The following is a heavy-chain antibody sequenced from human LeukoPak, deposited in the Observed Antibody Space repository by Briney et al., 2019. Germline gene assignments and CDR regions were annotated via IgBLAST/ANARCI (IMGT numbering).Heavy chain of an antibody. D-gene: IGHD7-27*01. CDR1: GFTFSSYT. V-gene: IGHV3-23*01. J-gene: IGHJ4*02. CDR2: ITTGGPNT. Sequence: GGSLRLSCTASGFTFSSYTMSGVRQAPGKGLKWVSTITTGGPNTYYADSVKGRFTVSRDDSKNTLYLQMNSLRAEDTAVYYCAKDGGLWVSAHWGDSWGRGTLVTVSS. CDR3: AKDGGLWVSAHWGDS.